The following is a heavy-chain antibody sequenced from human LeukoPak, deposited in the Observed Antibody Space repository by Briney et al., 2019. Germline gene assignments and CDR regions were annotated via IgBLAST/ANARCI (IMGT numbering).Heavy chain of an antibody. CDR2: IYSGGST. CDR3: AKDQRASSAWYGYFDF. Sequence: GGSLRLSCAASGLTVSNNYMSWVRQAPGKGLEWVSIIYSGGSTYYADSVKGRFTISRDNSKNTLYLQMNSLRAEDTAVYYCAKDQRASSAWYGYFDFWGQGTLVTVSS. V-gene: IGHV3-53*05. J-gene: IGHJ4*02. CDR1: GLTVSNNY. D-gene: IGHD6-19*01.